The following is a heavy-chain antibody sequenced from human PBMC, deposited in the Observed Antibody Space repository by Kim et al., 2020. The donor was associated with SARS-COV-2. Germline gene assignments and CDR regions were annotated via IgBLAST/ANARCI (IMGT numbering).Heavy chain of an antibody. CDR2: MNPHSRNT. V-gene: IGHV1-8*01. D-gene: IGHD3-9*01. Sequence: ASVKVSCKASGYTFTSYDINWVRQATGQGLEWMGWMNPHSRNTGYAQKFQGRVTMTRNTSISTACMELSSLRSEDTAVYYCARAPKMRYDILTGTHGDYYYMDVWGKGTTVTVSS. CDR3: ARAPKMRYDILTGTHGDYYYMDV. J-gene: IGHJ6*03. CDR1: GYTFTSYD.